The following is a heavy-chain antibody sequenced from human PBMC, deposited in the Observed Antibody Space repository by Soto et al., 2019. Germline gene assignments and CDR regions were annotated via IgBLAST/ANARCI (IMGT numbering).Heavy chain of an antibody. D-gene: IGHD6-13*01. CDR1: GFTFSSYW. CDR2: IDSDGSRT. J-gene: IGHJ4*02. CDR3: ASLSAQVDY. V-gene: IGHV3-74*01. Sequence: ISCSAAGFTFSSYWMHWVRQAPGKGLVWVSEIDSDGSRTNYADSVKGRFTISRDNAKNTLYLQMNSLRAEDTAVYYCASLSAQVDYWGQVPLCTVSS.